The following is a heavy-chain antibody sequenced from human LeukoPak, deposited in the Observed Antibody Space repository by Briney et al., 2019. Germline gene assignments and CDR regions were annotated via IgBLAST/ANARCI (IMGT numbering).Heavy chain of an antibody. CDR3: ATGVATNVY. D-gene: IGHD5-12*01. Sequence: PGRSLRLSCAASGFTFSSYGMDWVRQAPGKGLEWAGRIRNKANSYTTEYAASVKGRFTISRDDSKNSLYLQMNSLETEDTAVYYCATGVATNVYWGQGTLVTVSS. V-gene: IGHV3-72*01. J-gene: IGHJ4*02. CDR2: IRNKANSYTT. CDR1: GFTFSSYG.